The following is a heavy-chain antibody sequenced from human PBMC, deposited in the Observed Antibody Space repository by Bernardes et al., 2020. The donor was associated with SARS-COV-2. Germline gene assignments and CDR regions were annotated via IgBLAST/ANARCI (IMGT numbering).Heavy chain of an antibody. CDR3: AIGIASPGRPV. V-gene: IGHV4-59*08. CDR1: GGSISSYY. D-gene: IGHD1-1*01. CDR2: IHYTGST. J-gene: IGHJ4*02. Sequence: SETLSLTCTVSGGSISSYYWSWIRQRPGKTLEWIGYIHYTGSTNYSPSLKSRINISIDTSKNQFSLRLSSVTAADTAVYYCAIGIASPGRPVWGQGALVTGSS.